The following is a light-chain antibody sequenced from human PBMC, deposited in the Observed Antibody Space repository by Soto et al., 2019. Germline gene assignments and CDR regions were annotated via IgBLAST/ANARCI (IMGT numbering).Light chain of an antibody. J-gene: IGKJ5*01. V-gene: IGKV3-15*01. Sequence: EMVMTQSPATLSVSPGERAALSCRASQSVTINLAWYQQKPGQAHRLLIYGASTRATGVPARFSGSGSGTEFTLSIRSLEPEDFAVYYCQQRSDWPPGFGQGTRLEIK. CDR1: QSVTIN. CDR3: QQRSDWPPG. CDR2: GAS.